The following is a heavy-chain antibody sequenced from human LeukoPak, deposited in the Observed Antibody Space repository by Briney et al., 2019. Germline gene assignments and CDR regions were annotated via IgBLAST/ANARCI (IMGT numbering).Heavy chain of an antibody. D-gene: IGHD3-22*01. CDR2: INIDGSIK. J-gene: IGHJ5*02. CDR1: GFTFSTYW. V-gene: IGHV3-74*01. CDR3: AMGHYDSSGYAHFDL. Sequence: PGGSLRLSCAASGFTFSTYWMHWVRQAPGKGLVWVSRINIDGSIKDYTDSVKGRFTIHRDNAKVTLYLQMNSLRVDDTAVSYCAMGHYDSSGYAHFDLWGQGTLVSVS.